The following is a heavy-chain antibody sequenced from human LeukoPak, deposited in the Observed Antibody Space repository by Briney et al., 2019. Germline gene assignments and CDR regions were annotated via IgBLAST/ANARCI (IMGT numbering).Heavy chain of an antibody. D-gene: IGHD5-24*01. CDR1: GGSCDDYY. V-gene: IGHV4-34*01. CDR2: IHPSEGF. Sequence: SETLSLTCDVYGGSCDDYYCSWIRQPPGKGLEWIGEIHPSEGFYYNSSLMSRVTISIDTSKSHFSLRLASETAADTAFYYCARGRDRSKAGDHWGQGSLVTVSS. J-gene: IGHJ4*02. CDR3: ARGRDRSKAGDH.